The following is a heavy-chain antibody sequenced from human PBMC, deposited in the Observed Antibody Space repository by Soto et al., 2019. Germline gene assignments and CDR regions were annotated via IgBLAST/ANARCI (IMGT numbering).Heavy chain of an antibody. CDR3: ARDRYYYGSGSFFYGMDV. J-gene: IGHJ6*02. Sequence: GESLKISCKGSGYSFTSYWIGWVRQMPGKGLEWMGIIYPGDSDTRYSPSFQGQVTISADKSISTAYLQWSSLKASDTAMYYCARDRYYYGSGSFFYGMDVWGQGATVTVSS. CDR1: GYSFTSYW. V-gene: IGHV5-51*01. D-gene: IGHD3-10*01. CDR2: IYPGDSDT.